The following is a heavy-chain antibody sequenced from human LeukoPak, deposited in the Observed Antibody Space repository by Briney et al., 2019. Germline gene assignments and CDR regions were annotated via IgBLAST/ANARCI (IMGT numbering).Heavy chain of an antibody. CDR1: GFTFSSYG. D-gene: IGHD6-13*01. J-gene: IGHJ5*02. CDR2: IWYDGSNK. V-gene: IGHV3-33*01. Sequence: GGSLRLSCAASGFTFSSYGMHWVRQAPGKGLEWVAVIWYDGSNKYYADSVKGRFTISRDNSKNTLYLQMNSLRAEDTAVYYCARDLDYSSSWYPNGGSRFDPWGQGTLVTVSS. CDR3: ARDLDYSSSWYPNGGSRFDP.